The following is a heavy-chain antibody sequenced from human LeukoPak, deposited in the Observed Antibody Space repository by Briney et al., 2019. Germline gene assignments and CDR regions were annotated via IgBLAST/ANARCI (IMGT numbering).Heavy chain of an antibody. Sequence: ASVKVSCKASGYTFTGYYMHWVRQAPGQGPEWMGWINPNSGGTNYAQKFQGWVTMTRDTSISTAYMELSRLRSDDTAVYYCARGVVATPREYYFDYWGQGTLVTVSS. CDR1: GYTFTGYY. D-gene: IGHD5-12*01. CDR3: ARGVVATPREYYFDY. J-gene: IGHJ4*02. V-gene: IGHV1-2*04. CDR2: INPNSGGT.